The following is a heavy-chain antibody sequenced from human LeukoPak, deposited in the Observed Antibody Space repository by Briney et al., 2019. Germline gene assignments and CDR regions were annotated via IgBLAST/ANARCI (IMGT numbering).Heavy chain of an antibody. CDR1: VRSISRYY. D-gene: IGHD5-24*01. V-gene: IGHV4-59*01. Sequence: SDTLSLTCTVSVRSISRYYWSWIRQPPGKAQEWIGYIYYSGSTNYNPSLKSRVTISVDTSKNQFSLRLSSVTAADTAVYYCARDWDGYNFFDYWGQGTLVTVSS. J-gene: IGHJ4*02. CDR2: IYYSGST. CDR3: ARDWDGYNFFDY.